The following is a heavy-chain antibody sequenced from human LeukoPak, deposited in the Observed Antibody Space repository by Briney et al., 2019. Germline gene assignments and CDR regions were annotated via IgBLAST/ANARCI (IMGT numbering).Heavy chain of an antibody. CDR1: GGSISYYY. CDR3: AREDPQTRVPEGMDV. Sequence: SETLSLTCTVSGGSISYYYWSWIRQSPGKGLEWIGYVYYSGTTNYKPSLKSRVTISVDTSKDQFSLQLRSVTAADTAVYYCAREDPQTRVPEGMDVWGQGTTVTVSS. V-gene: IGHV4-59*01. CDR2: VYYSGTT. J-gene: IGHJ6*02. D-gene: IGHD4/OR15-4a*01.